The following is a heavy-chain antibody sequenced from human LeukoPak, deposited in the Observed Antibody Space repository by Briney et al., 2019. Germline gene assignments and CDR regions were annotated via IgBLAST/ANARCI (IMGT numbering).Heavy chain of an antibody. CDR2: IYHSGST. J-gene: IGHJ6*02. Sequence: RPSQTLSLTCAVSGGSISSGGYSWSWIRQPPGKGLEWIGYIYHSGSTYYNPSLKSRVTISVDRSKNQFSLKLSSVTAADTAVYYCARDSGSYSPAYYYYYGMDVWGQGTTVTVSS. D-gene: IGHD1-26*01. CDR1: GGSISSGGYS. V-gene: IGHV4-30-2*01. CDR3: ARDSGSYSPAYYYYYGMDV.